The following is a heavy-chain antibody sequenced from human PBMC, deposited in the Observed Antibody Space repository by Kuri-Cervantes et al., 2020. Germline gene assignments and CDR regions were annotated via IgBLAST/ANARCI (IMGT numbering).Heavy chain of an antibody. J-gene: IGHJ5*02. CDR1: GGSISSYY. D-gene: IGHD4-17*01. CDR2: IYYSGST. CDR3: ARLHGDPGNWFDP. V-gene: IGHV4-59*06. Sequence: SETLSLTCTVSGGSISSYYWSWIRQHPGKGLEWIGYIYYSGSTYYNPSLKSRVTISVDTSKNQFSLKLSSVTAADTAVYYCARLHGDPGNWFDPWGQGTLVTVSS.